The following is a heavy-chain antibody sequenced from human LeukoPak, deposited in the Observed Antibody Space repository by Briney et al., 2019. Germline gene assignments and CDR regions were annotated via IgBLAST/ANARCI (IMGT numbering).Heavy chain of an antibody. CDR1: GFTVSSNY. V-gene: IGHV3-53*01. CDR3: ARSITMVRGVTYYYYGMDV. D-gene: IGHD3-10*01. Sequence: HAGGSLRLSCAASGFTVSSNYMSWVRQAPGKGLEWVSVIYSGGSTYYADSVKGRFTISRDNSKNTLYLQMNSLRAEDTAVNYCARSITMVRGVTYYYYGMDVWGQGTTVTVSS. CDR2: IYSGGST. J-gene: IGHJ6*02.